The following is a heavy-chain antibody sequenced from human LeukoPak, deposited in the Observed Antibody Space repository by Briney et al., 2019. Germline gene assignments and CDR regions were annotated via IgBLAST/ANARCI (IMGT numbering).Heavy chain of an antibody. D-gene: IGHD5-12*01. CDR2: ISSSGSTI. V-gene: IGHV3-48*03. CDR3: ARGRYSGYDFDY. CDR1: GFTFSNYG. J-gene: IGHJ4*02. Sequence: GGSLRLSCAASGFTFSNYGMNWVRQAPGKGLEWVSYISSSGSTIYYADSVKGRFTISRDNAKNSLYLQMNSLRAEDTAIYYCARGRYSGYDFDYWGQGALVTVSS.